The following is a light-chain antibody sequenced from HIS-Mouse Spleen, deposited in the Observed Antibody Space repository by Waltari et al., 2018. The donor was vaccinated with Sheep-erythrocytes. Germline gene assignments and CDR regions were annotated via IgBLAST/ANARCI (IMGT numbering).Light chain of an antibody. CDR2: AAS. Sequence: DIQLIQSPSFLSASVGDRVTITCRASQGSSSYLAWYQPKPGKAPKLLIYAASTLQSGVPSRFSGSGSGTEFTLTISSLQPEDFATYYCQQLNSYLTWTFGQGTKVEIK. CDR1: QGSSSY. CDR3: QQLNSYLTWT. V-gene: IGKV1-9*01. J-gene: IGKJ1*01.